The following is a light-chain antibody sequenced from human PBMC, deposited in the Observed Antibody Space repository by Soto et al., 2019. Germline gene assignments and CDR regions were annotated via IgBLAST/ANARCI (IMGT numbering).Light chain of an antibody. CDR3: GSYTGSGTVI. J-gene: IGLJ2*01. V-gene: IGLV2-14*01. CDR1: SSDIGSYNY. CDR2: DVS. Sequence: QSALTQPASVSGSPGQSITISCTGTSSDIGSYNYVSWYQQYPGKAPKLMIFDVSDRPSGVSNRFSGSKSGNTASLTISGLQAEDEADYYCGSYTGSGTVILGGGTKLTVL.